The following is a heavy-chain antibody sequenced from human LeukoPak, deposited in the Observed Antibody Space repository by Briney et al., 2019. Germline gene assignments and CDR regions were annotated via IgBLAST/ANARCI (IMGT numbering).Heavy chain of an antibody. Sequence: QPGGSLRLSCAASGFTFSSYSMNWVRQAPGKGLEWVSYISSSSTTIYYADSVKGRFTISRDNAKNSLYLQMNSLRAEDTAVYYCAKDFHLLHTNWNSLNVSDYWGQGTLVTVSS. J-gene: IGHJ4*02. D-gene: IGHD1-7*01. CDR2: ISSSSTTI. CDR1: GFTFSSYS. CDR3: AKDFHLLHTNWNSLNVSDY. V-gene: IGHV3-48*04.